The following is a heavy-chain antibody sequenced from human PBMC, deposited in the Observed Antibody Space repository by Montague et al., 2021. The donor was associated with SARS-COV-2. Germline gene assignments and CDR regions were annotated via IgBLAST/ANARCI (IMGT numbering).Heavy chain of an antibody. V-gene: IGHV4-34*01. Sequence: SETLSLTCAIYGGSFSGYYWSWIRQPPGKGLEWIGEINHSGSTNXNPSLKSRVTISVDTSKNQFSLKLSSVTAADTAVYYCARDSWHIVVVTAIRDGYYGMDVWGQGTTVTVSS. CDR2: INHSGST. J-gene: IGHJ6*02. CDR3: ARDSWHIVVVTAIRDGYYGMDV. CDR1: GGSFSGYY. D-gene: IGHD2-21*02.